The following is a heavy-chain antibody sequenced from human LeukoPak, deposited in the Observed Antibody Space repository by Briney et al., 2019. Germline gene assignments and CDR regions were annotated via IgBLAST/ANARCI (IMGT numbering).Heavy chain of an antibody. V-gene: IGHV4-39*01. CDR1: GGSISSSSYY. CDR2: IYYSGST. CDR3: ARRGPSGSYYYFDY. Sequence: SETLSLTCTVSGGSISSSSYYWGWIRQPPGKGLEWLGSIYYSGSTYYNVSLKGRVTISVDTSKRQFSLKLRSVTAADTAVYYCARRGPSGSYYYFDYWGQGTLVTVSS. J-gene: IGHJ4*02. D-gene: IGHD1-26*01.